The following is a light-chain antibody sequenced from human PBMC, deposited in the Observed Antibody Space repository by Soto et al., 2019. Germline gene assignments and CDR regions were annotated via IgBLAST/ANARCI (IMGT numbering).Light chain of an antibody. CDR3: SSYRSISTIYV. V-gene: IGLV2-14*01. J-gene: IGLJ1*01. CDR1: ISDVGGYNY. CDR2: ELS. Sequence: QSALTQPASVSGSPGQSITSCCTGTISDVGGYNYVAWYQQHPGKATKLVMYELSNLPSGVSNRFTGSKSGAAGSLTISGIHAEDEADYYCSSYRSISTIYVFGTGTKLTVI.